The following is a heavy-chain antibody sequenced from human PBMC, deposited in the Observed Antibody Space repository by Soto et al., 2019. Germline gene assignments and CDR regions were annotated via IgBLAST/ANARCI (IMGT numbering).Heavy chain of an antibody. D-gene: IGHD3-3*01. CDR3: ARHKYYDFWSGQNLYGMDV. V-gene: IGHV5-51*01. Sequence: KGLEWMGIIYPGDSDTRYSPSFQGQVTISADKSISTAYLQWSSLKASDTAMYYCARHKYYDFWSGQNLYGMDVWGQRTTVTVYS. J-gene: IGHJ6*02. CDR2: IYPGDSDT.